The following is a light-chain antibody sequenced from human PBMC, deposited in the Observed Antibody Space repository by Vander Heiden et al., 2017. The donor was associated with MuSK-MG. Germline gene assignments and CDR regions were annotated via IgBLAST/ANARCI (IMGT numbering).Light chain of an antibody. CDR2: AAS. CDR1: QSISSY. CDR3: HQSYSTPPLT. J-gene: IGKJ4*01. V-gene: IGKV1-39*01. Sequence: DIQMTQSPSSLSASVGDRVTITCRASQSISSYLNWYQQKPGKAPKLLLYAASSLQSGVPSRFSGSGSGTDFTLTISSLQPEDFATYYCHQSYSTPPLTFGGGTKVEIK.